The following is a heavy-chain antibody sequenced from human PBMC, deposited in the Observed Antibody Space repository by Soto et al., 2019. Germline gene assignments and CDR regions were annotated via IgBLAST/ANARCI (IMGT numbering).Heavy chain of an antibody. CDR1: GGSFSGYY. Sequence: SETLSLTCAVYGGSFSGYYWSWMRQHPGKGLEYIGYIYYSGSTYYNPSLKSRVTISLDTSQNQFSLKLSSVTAADTAVYYCARGYCSGGDCPNYFDPWGQGTLVTVSS. CDR3: ARGYCSGGDCPNYFDP. J-gene: IGHJ5*02. CDR2: IYYSGST. D-gene: IGHD2-15*01. V-gene: IGHV4-31*11.